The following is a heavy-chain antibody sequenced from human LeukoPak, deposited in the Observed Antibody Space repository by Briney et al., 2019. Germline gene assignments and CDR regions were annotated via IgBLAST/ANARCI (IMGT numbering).Heavy chain of an antibody. J-gene: IGHJ4*02. V-gene: IGHV3-53*05. CDR3: ARDPGGGPTHGF. Sequence: GGSLRLSCAASGVTVGNNYMSWVLQPPGKGLEWISVIYSDGSTDYADSVKGRFTNSRDSSENTLYLQMNSLRAEDTAVYYCARDPGGGPTHGFWGQGTLVTVSS. D-gene: IGHD1-26*01. CDR1: GVTVGNNY. CDR2: IYSDGST.